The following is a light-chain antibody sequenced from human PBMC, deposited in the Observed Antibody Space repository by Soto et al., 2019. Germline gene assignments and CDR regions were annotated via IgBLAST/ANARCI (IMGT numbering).Light chain of an antibody. J-gene: IGLJ1*01. V-gene: IGLV1-44*01. CDR3: AVWDDSLNGHV. Sequence: QPDLTQPPSASGTPGQTVTISCSGSSSNIGTSSVHWYKHLPGTAPKPLIYTNDQRPSGVPDRFSGSKSGTSASLAISGLQSEDEADYCAVWDDSLNGHVFGAGTKVTVL. CDR1: SSNIGTSS. CDR2: TND.